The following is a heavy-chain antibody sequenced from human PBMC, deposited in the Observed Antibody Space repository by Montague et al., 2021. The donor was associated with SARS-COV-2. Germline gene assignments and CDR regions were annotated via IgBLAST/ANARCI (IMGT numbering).Heavy chain of an antibody. CDR3: ARVAGGYYHDSSAYFDY. Sequence: SETLSLTCAVYGGSFSGYYWGWIRQPPGKGLEWIGEINQSGSTNYNPSPKSRVTLSVDTSKKQFSLKLSSLTAADTAVYYCARVAGGYYHDSSAYFDYWGQGSLVTVSS. J-gene: IGHJ4*02. V-gene: IGHV4-34*01. CDR2: INQSGST. CDR1: GGSFSGYY. D-gene: IGHD3-22*01.